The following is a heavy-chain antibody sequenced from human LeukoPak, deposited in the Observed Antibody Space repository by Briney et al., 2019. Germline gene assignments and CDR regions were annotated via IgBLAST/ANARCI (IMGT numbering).Heavy chain of an antibody. CDR2: IDQDGSEK. V-gene: IGHV3-7*01. CDR3: ARHPNYYYYYMDV. J-gene: IGHJ6*03. CDR1: GFTLSNAW. Sequence: GGSLRLSCAASGFTLSNAWMNWVRQAPGKGLEWVANIDQDGSEKYYAESVKGRFTISRDNAKNSLYLQINSLRADDTAVYYCARHPNYYYYYMDVWGKGTTVTISS.